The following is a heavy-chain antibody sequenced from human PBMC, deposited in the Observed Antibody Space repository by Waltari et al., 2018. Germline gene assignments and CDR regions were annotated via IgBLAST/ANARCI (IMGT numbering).Heavy chain of an antibody. D-gene: IGHD6-19*01. CDR1: GGSFSGYY. CDR2: INHSGSN. Sequence: QVQLQQWGAGLLKPSETLSLTCAVYGGSFSGYYWSWIRQPPGKGLEWIGEINHSGSNNYNPALESRVTISVDTSKNQFSLKLSSVTAADTAVYYCARGSGWYGSDYWGQGTLVTVSS. CDR3: ARGSGWYGSDY. J-gene: IGHJ4*02. V-gene: IGHV4-34*01.